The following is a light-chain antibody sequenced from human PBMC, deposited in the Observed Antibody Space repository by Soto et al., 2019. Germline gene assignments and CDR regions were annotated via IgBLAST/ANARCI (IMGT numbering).Light chain of an antibody. Sequence: EIVLTQSPGTLSLSPGERATLSCRASQSVSSSYLAWYQHKPGQAPKHLIYCASRRAPGIPDRFSGSGSAKYFYITISSLEPADFAVSYCPQYGSSPYTFGPGTKLEIK. CDR1: QSVSSSY. CDR2: CAS. J-gene: IGKJ2*01. CDR3: PQYGSSPYT. V-gene: IGKV3-20*01.